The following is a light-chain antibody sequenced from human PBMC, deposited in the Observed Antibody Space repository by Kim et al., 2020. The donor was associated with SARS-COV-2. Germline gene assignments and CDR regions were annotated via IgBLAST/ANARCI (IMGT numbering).Light chain of an antibody. Sequence: SPGESATLACRASQSVSSSYLAWYQQKPGPAPRLLIYGASSRATGIPDRFSGSGSGTDFTLTISRLEPEDFAVYYCQQYGSSPETFGQGTKVDIK. CDR3: QQYGSSPET. CDR1: QSVSSSY. CDR2: GAS. J-gene: IGKJ1*01. V-gene: IGKV3-20*01.